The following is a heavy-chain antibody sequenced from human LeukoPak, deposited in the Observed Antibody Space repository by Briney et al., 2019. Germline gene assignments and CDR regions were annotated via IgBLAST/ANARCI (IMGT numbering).Heavy chain of an antibody. CDR3: ARPLTYCSGGSCYGNWFDP. D-gene: IGHD2-15*01. CDR1: GGSVSSGSYY. CDR2: IYYSGST. Sequence: SETLSLTCTVSGGSVSSGSYYWSWIRQPPGKGLEWIGYIYYSGSTNYNPSLKSRVTISVDTSKNQFSLSLSSVTAADTAVYYCARPLTYCSGGSCYGNWFDPWGQGTLVTVSS. V-gene: IGHV4-61*01. J-gene: IGHJ5*02.